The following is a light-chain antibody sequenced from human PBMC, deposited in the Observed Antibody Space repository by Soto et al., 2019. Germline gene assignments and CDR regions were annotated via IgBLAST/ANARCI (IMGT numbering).Light chain of an antibody. V-gene: IGLV2-8*01. CDR1: KNDIGVYDF. CDR3: KSYAGSNTYV. J-gene: IGLJ1*01. CDR2: EVV. Sequence: QSVLTQPPSAFGSPGQSVTISCTGTKNDIGVYDFVSWYQHHPGKAPRLIIYEVVRRPSGVPDRFSGSKSGNTASLTVSGLQAADEADYFCKSYAGSNTYVFGSGTKVTVL.